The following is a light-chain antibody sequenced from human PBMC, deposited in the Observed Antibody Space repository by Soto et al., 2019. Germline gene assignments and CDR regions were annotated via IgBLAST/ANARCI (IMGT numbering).Light chain of an antibody. Sequence: EIVLTQSPATLSLSPGERATLSYRASQSVSNYLAWYQQRPGQAPRLLIYDASNRATGIPARFSGSGSGTDFTLTISSLEPEDVAVYYCQQRSNWPLTFGGGTKVEIK. V-gene: IGKV3-11*01. J-gene: IGKJ4*01. CDR3: QQRSNWPLT. CDR1: QSVSNY. CDR2: DAS.